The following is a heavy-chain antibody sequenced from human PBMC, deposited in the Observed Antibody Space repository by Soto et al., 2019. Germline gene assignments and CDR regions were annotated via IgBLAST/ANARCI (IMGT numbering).Heavy chain of an antibody. Sequence: QVQLQQWGAGLLKPSETLSLTCAVYGGSFSGYYWSWIRQPPGKGLEWIGEINHSGSTNYNPSLKSRGTISVDTSKNQFSLKLSSVTAADTAVYYCARCSSQNWFDPWGQGTLVTVSS. CDR1: GGSFSGYY. CDR2: INHSGST. V-gene: IGHV4-34*01. D-gene: IGHD6-13*01. J-gene: IGHJ5*02. CDR3: ARCSSQNWFDP.